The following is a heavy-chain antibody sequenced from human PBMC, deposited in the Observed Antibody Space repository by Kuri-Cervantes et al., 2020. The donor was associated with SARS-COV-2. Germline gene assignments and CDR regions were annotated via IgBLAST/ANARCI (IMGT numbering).Heavy chain of an antibody. Sequence: ESLKISCTVSGGSISSYYWSWIRQPAGKGLEWIGRIYTSGSTNYNPSLKSRVTISVDTSKNQFSLKLSSVTAADTAVYYCARRLVPAATNPRIGRKVIDPDNWFDPWGQGTLVTVSS. CDR3: ARRLVPAATNPRIGRKVIDPDNWFDP. J-gene: IGHJ5*02. V-gene: IGHV4-4*07. D-gene: IGHD2-2*01. CDR1: GGSISSYY. CDR2: IYTSGST.